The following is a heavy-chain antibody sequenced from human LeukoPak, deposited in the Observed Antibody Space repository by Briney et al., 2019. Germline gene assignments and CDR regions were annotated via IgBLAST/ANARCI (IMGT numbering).Heavy chain of an antibody. CDR2: IIPIFGTA. CDR3: ARDGRRRLDYGDSENRFDP. D-gene: IGHD4-17*01. Sequence: SVKVSCKASGGTFSSYAISWVRQAPGQGLEWMGGIIPIFGTANYAQKFQGRVTITADKSTSTAYMELSSLRSEDTAVYYCARDGRRRLDYGDSENRFDPWGQGTLVTVSS. V-gene: IGHV1-69*06. J-gene: IGHJ5*02. CDR1: GGTFSSYA.